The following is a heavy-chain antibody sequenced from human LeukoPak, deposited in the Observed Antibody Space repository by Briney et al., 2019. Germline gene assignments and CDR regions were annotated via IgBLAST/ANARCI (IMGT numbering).Heavy chain of an antibody. D-gene: IGHD2-2*01. J-gene: IGHJ4*02. CDR1: GGSISSSNW. CDR3: ARASWGGSRVPAAMLVMDY. V-gene: IGHV4-4*02. Sequence: SGTLSLTCAVSGGSISSSNWWSWVRQPPGKGLEWIGEIYHSGSTNYNPSLKSRVTISVDKSKNQFSLKLSSVTAADTAVYYCARASWGGSRVPAAMLVMDYWGQGTLVTVSS. CDR2: IYHSGST.